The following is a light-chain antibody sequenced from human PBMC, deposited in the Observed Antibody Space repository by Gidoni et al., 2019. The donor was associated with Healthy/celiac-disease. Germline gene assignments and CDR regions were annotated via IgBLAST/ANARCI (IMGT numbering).Light chain of an antibody. CDR3: QQSYSTPPYT. V-gene: IGKV1-39*01. CDR2: AAS. J-gene: IGKJ2*01. Sequence: DIKMTQSPSSLSASVGDRVTITCRASQSISSYLNWYQQKPGKAPKLLIYAASSLQSGVPSRFSGSGSGTDFTLTISSLQPEDFATYYCQQSYSTPPYTFGQXTKLEIK. CDR1: QSISSY.